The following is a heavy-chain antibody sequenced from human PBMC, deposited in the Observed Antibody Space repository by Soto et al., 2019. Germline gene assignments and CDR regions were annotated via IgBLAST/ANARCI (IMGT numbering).Heavy chain of an antibody. CDR3: VKLRLELLYLDS. J-gene: IGHJ4*02. D-gene: IGHD1-7*01. Sequence: GGSLRLSCAASGFTFSNYAMSWVRQAPGKGLEWVSAISGSGDSTYYADSVKGRFTISRDSSNNTLYLQMNNLRADDTALYFCVKLRLELLYLDSWGLGALVTVSS. CDR1: GFTFSNYA. CDR2: ISGSGDST. V-gene: IGHV3-23*01.